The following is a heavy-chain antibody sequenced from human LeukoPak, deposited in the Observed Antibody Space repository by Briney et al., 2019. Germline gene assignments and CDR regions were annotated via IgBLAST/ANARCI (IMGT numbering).Heavy chain of an antibody. CDR2: INPNSGGT. CDR3: ASGSPNSRRPVAFDI. D-gene: IGHD1-26*01. V-gene: IGHV1-2*06. Sequence: ASVKVSCKASGYTFTGYSMHWVRQAPGQGLEWMGRINPNSGGTNYAQKFQGRVTMTRDTSISKAYMELTRLRPDDTAVYYCASGSPNSRRPVAFDIWGQGTMVTVSS. J-gene: IGHJ3*02. CDR1: GYTFTGYS.